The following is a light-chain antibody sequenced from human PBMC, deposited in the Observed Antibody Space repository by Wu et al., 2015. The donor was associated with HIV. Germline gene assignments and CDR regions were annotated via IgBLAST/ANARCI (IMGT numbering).Light chain of an antibody. V-gene: IGKV3-15*01. CDR1: QSVDNY. CDR2: GAS. J-gene: IGKJ1*01. CDR3: QQYNNWPRT. Sequence: EIVLTQSPATLSLSPGERATLSCRASQSVDNYLAWYQRKPGQAPRLLIYGASTRATGIPARFSGSGSGTEFTLTISSLQSEDFAVYYCQQYNNWPRTFGQGTKVEIK.